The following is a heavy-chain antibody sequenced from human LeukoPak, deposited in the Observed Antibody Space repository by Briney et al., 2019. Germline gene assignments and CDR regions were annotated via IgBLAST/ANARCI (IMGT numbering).Heavy chain of an antibody. CDR2: INPNSGGT. D-gene: IGHD2-2*01. Sequence: ASVKVSCKASGYTFTGYYMHWVRQAPGQGLEWMGWINPNSGGTNYAQKFQGRVTMTRDTSISTAYMELSRLRSDDTAVYYCASVCSSTSCYGGPYYYYGMVVWGQGPTVTVSS. CDR1: GYTFTGYY. CDR3: ASVCSSTSCYGGPYYYYGMVV. J-gene: IGHJ6*02. V-gene: IGHV1-2*02.